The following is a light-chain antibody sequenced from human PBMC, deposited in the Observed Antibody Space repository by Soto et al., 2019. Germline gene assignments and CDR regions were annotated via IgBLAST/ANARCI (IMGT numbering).Light chain of an antibody. CDR3: SSYAGSNNVV. J-gene: IGLJ2*01. V-gene: IGLV2-8*01. Sequence: QSALTQPPSASGSPGQSVTISCTGTSSDVGGYNYVSWYQQHPGKAPKLMIYEISKRPSGVPDRFSGSKSGNTASLTVSVLQAEAEADYYGSSYAGSNNVVFGGGTKLTVL. CDR1: SSDVGGYNY. CDR2: EIS.